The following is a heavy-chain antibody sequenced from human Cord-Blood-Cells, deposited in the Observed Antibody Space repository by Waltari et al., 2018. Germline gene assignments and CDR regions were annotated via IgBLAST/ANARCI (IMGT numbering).Heavy chain of an antibody. J-gene: IGHJ2*01. CDR3: AGAENYWYFDL. V-gene: IGHV3-30*03. CDR1: GFTFSSYG. CDR2: ISYDGSNK. Sequence: QVQLVESGGGVVQPGRSLRLSCAASGFTFSSYGMHWVRQAPGKGLELVAVISYDGSNKYYADSVKGRFTISRDNSKNTLYLQMNSLRAEDTAVYYCAGAENYWYFDLWGRGTLVTVSS.